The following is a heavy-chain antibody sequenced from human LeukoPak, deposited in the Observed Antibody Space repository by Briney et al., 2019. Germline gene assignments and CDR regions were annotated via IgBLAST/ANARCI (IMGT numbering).Heavy chain of an antibody. Sequence: PGGSLRLSCAASGFTFDDYAMHWVRQAPGKGLEWVSLISWDGGSTYYADSVKGRFTISRDNSKNSLYLQMNSLRAEDTALYYCAKALTYYDFWNGFDPWRQGTLVTVSS. D-gene: IGHD3-3*01. CDR1: GFTFDDYA. V-gene: IGHV3-43D*04. J-gene: IGHJ5*02. CDR2: ISWDGGST. CDR3: AKALTYYDFWNGFDP.